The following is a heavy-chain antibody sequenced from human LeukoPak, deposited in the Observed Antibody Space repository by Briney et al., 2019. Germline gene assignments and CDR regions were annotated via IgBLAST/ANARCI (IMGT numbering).Heavy chain of an antibody. CDR1: GGSLSGYY. CDR2: INHRGST. D-gene: IGHD3-9*01. Sequence: SETLSLTCAVYGGSLSGYYWSWIRRPPGKGLEWIGEINHRGSTNYNPSLKSRVTISVDTSKNQFSLKLSSVTAADTAVYYCARAPTLLRYFDWLSDVWGKGTTVTVSS. CDR3: ARAPTLLRYFDWLSDV. J-gene: IGHJ6*04. V-gene: IGHV4-34*01.